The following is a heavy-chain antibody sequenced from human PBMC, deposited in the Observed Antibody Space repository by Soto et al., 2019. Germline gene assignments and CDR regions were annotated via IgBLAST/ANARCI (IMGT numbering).Heavy chain of an antibody. CDR3: ARGAGLRLWELSYRDAFDI. D-gene: IGHD3-16*02. V-gene: IGHV1-69*02. Sequence: QVQLGQSGAEVKKPGSSVKFSCKASGGTFSSYTISWVRQAPGQGLEWMGRIITSLGIANYAQQFQDRVTITAEKSTSTDYREMSSLRSEDTAVYYCARGAGLRLWELSYRDAFDIWGQGTMVTVSS. CDR2: IITSLGIA. J-gene: IGHJ3*02. CDR1: GGTFSSYT.